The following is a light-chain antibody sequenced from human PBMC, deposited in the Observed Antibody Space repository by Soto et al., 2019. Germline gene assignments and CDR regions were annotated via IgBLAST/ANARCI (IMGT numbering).Light chain of an antibody. Sequence: QSVLTQPPSVSAAPGQKVTICCSGSSSNIGNNFVSWYQHLPGTAPKLLIYDNNKRPSGIPDRFSGTKSGTSATLGITGLQTGDEAHYYCATWDSSLIAGVFGEGTKVTVL. J-gene: IGLJ2*01. CDR1: SSNIGNNF. CDR2: DNN. CDR3: ATWDSSLIAGV. V-gene: IGLV1-51*01.